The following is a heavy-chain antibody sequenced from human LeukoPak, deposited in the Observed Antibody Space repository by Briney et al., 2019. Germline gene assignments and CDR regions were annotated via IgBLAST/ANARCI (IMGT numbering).Heavy chain of an antibody. CDR1: GFTFSSYG. Sequence: GGSLRLSCAASGFTFSSYGMHWVRQAPGKGLEWVAVILNEGSNKYYADSVKGRFTISRDNSKNTLYLQMNSLRAEDTAVYYCARVQVTGTTGYYYYGMDVWGQGTTVTVSS. J-gene: IGHJ6*02. CDR2: ILNEGSNK. D-gene: IGHD1-7*01. CDR3: ARVQVTGTTGYYYYGMDV. V-gene: IGHV3-33*01.